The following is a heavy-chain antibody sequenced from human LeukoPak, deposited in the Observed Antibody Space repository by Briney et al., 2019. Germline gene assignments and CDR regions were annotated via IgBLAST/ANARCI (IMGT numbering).Heavy chain of an antibody. V-gene: IGHV3-30*04. CDR2: ISYDGSNK. CDR1: GFTFSSYA. Sequence: GGSLRVSCAASGFTFSSYAMHGVRQAPGKGLEWVAVISYDGSNKYYADPVKGRFTISRDNSKNTLYLQMNSLRAEDTAVYYCARDYILTGYLDYWGQGTLVTVSS. J-gene: IGHJ4*02. D-gene: IGHD3-9*01. CDR3: ARDYILTGYLDY.